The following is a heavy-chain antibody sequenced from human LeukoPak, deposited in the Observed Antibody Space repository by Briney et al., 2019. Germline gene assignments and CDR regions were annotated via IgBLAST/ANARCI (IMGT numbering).Heavy chain of an antibody. CDR2: LSGSGGSI. CDR1: GFTFSNYA. J-gene: IGHJ5*02. Sequence: GGSLRLSCAASGFTFSNYAMSWVRQAPGKGLEWVSLLSGSGGSIYYADSVKGRFTISRDNSKNTLYLQMNSLRAEGTAVYYCARAVWFGEHCWFDPWGQGTLVTVSS. V-gene: IGHV3-23*01. D-gene: IGHD3-10*01. CDR3: ARAVWFGEHCWFDP.